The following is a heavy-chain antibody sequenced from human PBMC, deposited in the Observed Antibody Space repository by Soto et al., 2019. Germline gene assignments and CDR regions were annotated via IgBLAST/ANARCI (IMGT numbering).Heavy chain of an antibody. CDR1: GFTFRNYD. CDR3: ARTDRDFDGLYV. Sequence: EVQLVESGGGLVQPGGSLRLSCEASGFTFRNYDMHWVRQGTGKGLEWVSGISAAGDPDYADSVEGRFTISRENAQNSFFLQMNSLRVGDTAVYYCARTDRDFDGLYVWGQGTTVIVSS. J-gene: IGHJ6*02. V-gene: IGHV3-13*05. CDR2: ISAAGDP.